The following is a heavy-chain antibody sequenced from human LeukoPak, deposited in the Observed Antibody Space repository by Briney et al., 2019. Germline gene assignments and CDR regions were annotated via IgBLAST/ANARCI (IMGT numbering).Heavy chain of an antibody. Sequence: PSETLSLTCTVSGYSVSSGYYWGWIRQPPGKGLEWIGSIYHSGSTNYNPSLKSRVTISVDTSKNQFSLKLSSVTAADTAVYYCARPDRYSGSYFFHVGRSNAFDIWGQGTMVTVSS. D-gene: IGHD1-26*01. V-gene: IGHV4-38-2*02. CDR3: ARPDRYSGSYFFHVGRSNAFDI. J-gene: IGHJ3*02. CDR1: GYSVSSGYY. CDR2: IYHSGST.